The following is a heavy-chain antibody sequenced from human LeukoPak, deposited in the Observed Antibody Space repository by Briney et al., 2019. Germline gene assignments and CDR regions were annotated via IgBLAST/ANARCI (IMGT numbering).Heavy chain of an antibody. CDR1: GYSLTSYW. J-gene: IGHJ4*02. Sequence: GESLKISCKGSGYSLTSYWIGWVRQMPGKVLEWMGIIYPGDSDTRYSPSFQGQVTISADKSISTAYLQWSSLKASDTAMYYCARGSGSYHTAYMNWGQGSLVTVSS. V-gene: IGHV5-51*01. CDR2: IYPGDSDT. D-gene: IGHD1-26*01. CDR3: ARGSGSYHTAYMN.